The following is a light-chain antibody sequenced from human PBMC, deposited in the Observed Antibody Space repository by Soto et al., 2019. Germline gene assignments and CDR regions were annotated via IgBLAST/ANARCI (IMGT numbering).Light chain of an antibody. CDR2: EVS. J-gene: IGLJ1*01. CDR1: SSDVGNYDY. V-gene: IGLV2-8*01. Sequence: QSVLTQPPSASGYPGQSVTISCTGTSSDVGNYDYVSWYQQHPGKAPQLMIYEVSKRPSGVPDRFSGSKSGNTASLTVSGLQAEDEAEYYCSSYAGNNNYVFGTGTKVTVL. CDR3: SSYAGNNNYV.